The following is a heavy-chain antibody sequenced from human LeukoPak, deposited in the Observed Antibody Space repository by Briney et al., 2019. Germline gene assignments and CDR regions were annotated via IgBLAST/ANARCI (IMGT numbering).Heavy chain of an antibody. CDR3: ARAKYCSSTSCYRNYYYGMDV. CDR1: GGSISSGDYW. V-gene: IGHV4-39*07. CDR2: INHSGSA. Sequence: RASETLSLTCTVSGGSISSGDYWWSWIRQPPGKGLEWIGEINHSGSANYNPSLKSRVTISVDTSKNQFSLKLSSVTAADTAVYYCARAKYCSSTSCYRNYYYGMDVWGQGTTVTVSS. D-gene: IGHD2-2*02. J-gene: IGHJ6*02.